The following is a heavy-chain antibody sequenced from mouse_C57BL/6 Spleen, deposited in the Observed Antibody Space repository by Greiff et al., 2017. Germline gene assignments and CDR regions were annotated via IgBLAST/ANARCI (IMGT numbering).Heavy chain of an antibody. D-gene: IGHD1-1*01. CDR2: INPSNGGT. J-gene: IGHJ3*01. CDR1: GYTFTSYW. CDR3: ARRVYYYGSTAWFAY. Sequence: QVQLQQPGTELVKPGASVKLSCKASGYTFTSYWMHLVKQRPGPGLEWIGNINPSNGGTNYNEKFKSKATLTVDKSSSTAYMQLSSLTSEDSAVYYCARRVYYYGSTAWFAYWGQGTLVTVSA. V-gene: IGHV1-53*01.